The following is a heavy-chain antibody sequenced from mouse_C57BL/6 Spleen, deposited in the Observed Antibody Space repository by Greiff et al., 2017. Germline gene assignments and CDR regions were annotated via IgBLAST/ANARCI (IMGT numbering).Heavy chain of an antibody. CDR3: AIYYDNHGRFAY. Sequence: QVHVKQSGPGLVAPSQCLSITCTVSGFSLTSYGVDWVRQPPGKGLEWLGVIWGGGSTNYNSALMSRLSISQDNSKSQVFLKMNSLQTDDTAMYYCAIYYDNHGRFAYWGQGTLVTVSA. D-gene: IGHD2-1*01. CDR1: GFSLTSYG. J-gene: IGHJ3*01. CDR2: IWGGGST. V-gene: IGHV2-9*01.